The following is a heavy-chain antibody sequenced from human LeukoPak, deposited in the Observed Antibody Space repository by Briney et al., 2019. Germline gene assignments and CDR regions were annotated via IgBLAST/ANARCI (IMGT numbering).Heavy chain of an antibody. CDR3: AKGTEVRGVTFYYYYYGMDV. J-gene: IGHJ6*02. V-gene: IGHV3-23*01. D-gene: IGHD3-10*01. Sequence: PGGSLRLSCAASGFTFSSYAMSWVRQAPGKGLEWVSAISGSGGSTYYADSVKGRFTISRDNSKNTLYLQMNSLRAEDTAVYYCAKGTEVRGVTFYYYYYGMDVWGQGTTVTVSS. CDR2: ISGSGGST. CDR1: GFTFSSYA.